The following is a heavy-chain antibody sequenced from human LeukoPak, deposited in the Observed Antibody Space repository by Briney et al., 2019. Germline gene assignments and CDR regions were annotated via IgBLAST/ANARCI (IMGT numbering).Heavy chain of an antibody. D-gene: IGHD3-16*01. Sequence: SETLSLTCSVSGYSVSSGYYWGWIRQSPGKGLEWIGSIYYSGSTYYNPSLKSRVTISVDTSKNQFSLKLSSVTAADTAVYYCARGLEEGEYFDYWGQGTLVTVSS. V-gene: IGHV4-38-2*02. CDR3: ARGLEEGEYFDY. CDR2: IYYSGST. J-gene: IGHJ4*02. CDR1: GYSVSSGYY.